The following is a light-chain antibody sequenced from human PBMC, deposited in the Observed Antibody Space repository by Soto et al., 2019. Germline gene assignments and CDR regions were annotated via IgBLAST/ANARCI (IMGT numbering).Light chain of an antibody. CDR2: GNS. Sequence: QSALPXPPSVSGAPGQMFTISCPGISSNIGAGYDVHWYQQLPGTAPKLLIYGNSNRPSGVPDRFSGSKSGTSASLAITGLQAEDEADYYCQSYDSSLRVFGTGTKVTVL. J-gene: IGLJ1*01. CDR3: QSYDSSLRV. CDR1: SSNIGAGYD. V-gene: IGLV1-40*01.